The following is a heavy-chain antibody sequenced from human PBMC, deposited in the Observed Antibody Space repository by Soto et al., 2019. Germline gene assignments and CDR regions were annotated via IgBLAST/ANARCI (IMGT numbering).Heavy chain of an antibody. CDR1: AFSSHHHA. CDR3: TEDILPGGADV. CDR2: IHWNNGAT. Sequence: GGSLRLSCVATAFSSHHHAIHWVRQGPGKGLEWVSGIHWNNGATGYADSVKGRFTIFKDNVKNSVYLQMNSLRTDDTAFYYCTEDILPGGADVWGQGTTVTVSS. J-gene: IGHJ6*02. D-gene: IGHD3-16*01. V-gene: IGHV3-9*02.